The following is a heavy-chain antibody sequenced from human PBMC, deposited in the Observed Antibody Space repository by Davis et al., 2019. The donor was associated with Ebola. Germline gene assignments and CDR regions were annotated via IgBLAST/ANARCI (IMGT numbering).Heavy chain of an antibody. J-gene: IGHJ3*02. CDR3: HYGGAFDI. Sequence: GESLKISCAASGFTFSDDYMNWIRQAPGKGLEWVSYISGSGSTTYYADSVKGRFTISRDDSKNTAYLQMNSLKTEDTAVYYCHYGGAFDIWGQGTMVTVSS. CDR1: GFTFSDDY. V-gene: IGHV3-11*01. D-gene: IGHD4-17*01. CDR2: ISGSGSTT.